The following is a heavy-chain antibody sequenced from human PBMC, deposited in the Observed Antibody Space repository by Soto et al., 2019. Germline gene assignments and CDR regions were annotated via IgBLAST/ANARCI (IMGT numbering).Heavy chain of an antibody. CDR1: GGSSSSSNW. CDR2: IYHSGST. D-gene: IGHD3-10*01. J-gene: IGHJ5*02. V-gene: IGHV4-4*02. Sequence: SETLSLTCAVSGGSSSSSNWWRWVRQPPGKGLEWIGEIYHSGSTNYNPSLKSRVTISVDKSKNQFSLKLSSVTAADTAVYYCARDSRVRGVPWFDPWGQGTLVTVSS. CDR3: ARDSRVRGVPWFDP.